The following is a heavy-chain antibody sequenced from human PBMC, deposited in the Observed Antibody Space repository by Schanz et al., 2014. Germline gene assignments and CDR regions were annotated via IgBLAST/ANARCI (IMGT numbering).Heavy chain of an antibody. CDR1: GYIFGSHG. CDR3: ARVHIATYHYNSPGAFDI. J-gene: IGHJ3*02. Sequence: QLMQSGSEVRKPGASVKVSCKASGYIFGSHGMTWVRQAPGQGPELMGWINAHTGNTQYAQKFQGRVNMTRDTVTTTVHLELTRLRTDDTAIYYCARVHIATYHYNSPGAFDICGQGTRXTVSS. V-gene: IGHV1-18*01. D-gene: IGHD3-10*01. CDR2: INAHTGNT.